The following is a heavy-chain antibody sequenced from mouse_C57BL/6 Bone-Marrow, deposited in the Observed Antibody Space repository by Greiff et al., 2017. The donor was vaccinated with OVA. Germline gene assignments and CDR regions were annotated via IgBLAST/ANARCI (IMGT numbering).Heavy chain of an antibody. J-gene: IGHJ1*03. CDR3: ARSPPYYGSSSSYWYFDV. D-gene: IGHD1-1*01. Sequence: EVKLVESGGGLVKPGGSLKLSCAASGFTFSSYAMSWVRQTPEKRLERVATISDGGSYTYYPDNVKGRFTISRDNAKNNLYLQMSHLKSEDTAMYYCARSPPYYGSSSSYWYFDVWGTGTTVTVSS. CDR1: GFTFSSYA. CDR2: ISDGGSYT. V-gene: IGHV5-4*03.